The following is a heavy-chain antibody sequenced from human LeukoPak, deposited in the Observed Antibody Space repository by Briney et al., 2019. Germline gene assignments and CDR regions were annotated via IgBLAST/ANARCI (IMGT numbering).Heavy chain of an antibody. J-gene: IGHJ4*02. D-gene: IGHD4-17*01. CDR3: ARDPDYGDYAIDY. Sequence: GGTLRLSCAASGFTFSSHGMNWVRQAPGKGLEWVSGISPSGGITYYTDSVKGRFTISRDNSKNTQSLQMNSLRAEDTAVYYCARDPDYGDYAIDYWGQGTLVTVSS. V-gene: IGHV3-23*01. CDR2: ISPSGGIT. CDR1: GFTFSSHG.